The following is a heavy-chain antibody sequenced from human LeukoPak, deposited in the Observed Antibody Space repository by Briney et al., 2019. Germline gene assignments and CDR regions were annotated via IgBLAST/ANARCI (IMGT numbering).Heavy chain of an antibody. V-gene: IGHV4-39*07. CDR3: ARSLLYYDFWSGYPVWGY. J-gene: IGHJ4*02. Sequence: SETLSLTCTVSGGSISSSSYYWGWIRQPPGKGLEWIGSIYYSGSTNYNPSLKSRVTISVDTSKNQFSLKLSSVTAADTAVYYCARSLLYYDFWSGYPVWGYWGQGTLVTVSS. CDR2: IYYSGST. CDR1: GGSISSSSYY. D-gene: IGHD3-3*01.